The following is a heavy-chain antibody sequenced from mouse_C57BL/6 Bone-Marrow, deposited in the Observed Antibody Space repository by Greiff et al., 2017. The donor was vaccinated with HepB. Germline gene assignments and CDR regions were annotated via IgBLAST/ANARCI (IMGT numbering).Heavy chain of an antibody. CDR1: GYTFTSYW. J-gene: IGHJ2*01. CDR3: ARNYGSSIYYFDY. Sequence: VQLQQPGAELVKPGASVKMSCKASGYTFTSYWITWVKQRPGQGLEWIGDIYPGSGSTNYNEKFKSKATLTVDTSSSTAYMQLSSLTSEDSAVYDCARNYGSSIYYFDYWGQGTTLTVSS. V-gene: IGHV1-55*01. D-gene: IGHD1-1*01. CDR2: IYPGSGST.